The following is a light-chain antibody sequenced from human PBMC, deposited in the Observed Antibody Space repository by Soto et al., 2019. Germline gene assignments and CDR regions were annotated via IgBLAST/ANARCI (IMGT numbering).Light chain of an antibody. V-gene: IGLV3-21*02. Sequence: SSELTQPPSVSVAPGQTSRITCGGTNIGRKSVHWYQQKPGQAPVLAVYDDSDRPSGIPERFSGSNSGNTATLTISRVEAGDEADYYCQVWDSSSDHVVFGGGTQLTVL. CDR1: NIGRKS. J-gene: IGLJ2*01. CDR3: QVWDSSSDHVV. CDR2: DDS.